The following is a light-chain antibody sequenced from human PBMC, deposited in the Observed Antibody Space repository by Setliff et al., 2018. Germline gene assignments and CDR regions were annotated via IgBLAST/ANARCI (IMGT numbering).Light chain of an antibody. CDR2: GVS. J-gene: IGLJ2*01. Sequence: QSALTQPRSVSGSPGQSVTISCTGTSSDVGGYNYVSWYQQHPGKAPKLMIYGVSKRPSGVPDRFSGSKSGNTASLTISGLQAEDEADYCCSSYTSSSYVLFGGGTKVTVL. CDR1: SSDVGGYNY. CDR3: SSYTSSSYVL. V-gene: IGLV2-11*01.